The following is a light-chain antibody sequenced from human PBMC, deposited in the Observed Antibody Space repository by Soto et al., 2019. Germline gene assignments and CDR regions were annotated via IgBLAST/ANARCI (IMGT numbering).Light chain of an antibody. CDR1: QSILSN. V-gene: IGKV3-15*01. J-gene: IGKJ1*01. Sequence: EIVMTQSPATLSVSPGERATLSCRASQSILSNLAWYQHEPGQPPRLLLYGASTRATGIPARYSGSGSATEFTLTTSSLQSEDFAVYYCQHYYSWPRTFGQGTKVDIK. CDR3: QHYYSWPRT. CDR2: GAS.